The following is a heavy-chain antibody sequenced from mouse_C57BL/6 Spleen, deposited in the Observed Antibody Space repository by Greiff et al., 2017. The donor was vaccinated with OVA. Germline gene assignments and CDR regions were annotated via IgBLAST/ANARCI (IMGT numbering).Heavy chain of an antibody. Sequence: QVQLQQSGAELVRPGASVKLSCKASGYTFTDYYINWVKQRPGQGLEWIVRIYPGSGNTYYNEKFKGKATPTAEKSSSTAYMQLSSLTSEDSAVYFYARDYGSRFWFAYWGQGTLVTVSA. CDR3: ARDYGSRFWFAY. CDR2: IYPGSGNT. J-gene: IGHJ3*01. V-gene: IGHV1-76*01. CDR1: GYTFTDYY. D-gene: IGHD1-1*01.